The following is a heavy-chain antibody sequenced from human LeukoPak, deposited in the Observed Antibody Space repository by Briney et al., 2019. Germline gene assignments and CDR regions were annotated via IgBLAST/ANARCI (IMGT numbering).Heavy chain of an antibody. Sequence: PGGSLRLSCAASGFTFSSCAMSWVRQAPGKGLEWVSAISGSGGSTYYADSVKGRFTISRDNSKNTLYLQMNSLRAEDTAVYYCASTFVGSSKYYYDSRTGAGRAFDIWGQGTMVTVSS. D-gene: IGHD3-22*01. V-gene: IGHV3-23*01. CDR3: ASTFVGSSKYYYDSRTGAGRAFDI. J-gene: IGHJ3*02. CDR2: ISGSGGST. CDR1: GFTFSSCA.